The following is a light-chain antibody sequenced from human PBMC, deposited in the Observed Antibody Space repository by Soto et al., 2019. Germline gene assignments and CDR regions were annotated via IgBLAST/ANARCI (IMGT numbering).Light chain of an antibody. CDR2: LGS. Sequence: DIVMTQSPLSLPVTPGEPASISCRSSQSLLHSNGYNYLDWDLQKPGQSPQLLIYLGSNRASGVTDMLCGSGTGTDFTMKISRVEAEDVGVYYCMQAIQTPHTFGGGTKVEIK. CDR1: QSLLHSNGYNY. CDR3: MQAIQTPHT. V-gene: IGKV2-28*01. J-gene: IGKJ4*01.